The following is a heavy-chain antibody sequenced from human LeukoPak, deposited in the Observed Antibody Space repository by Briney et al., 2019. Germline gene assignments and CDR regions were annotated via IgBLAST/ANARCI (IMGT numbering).Heavy chain of an antibody. D-gene: IGHD2-15*01. CDR1: GFTVSSDY. CDR2: IYSGGST. J-gene: IGHJ3*02. V-gene: IGHV3-53*01. Sequence: GGSLRLSCVASGFTVSSDYMSWVRQAPGKGLEWVSVIYSGGSTYYAESVKGRFTISRDSFKNTLYHQMSNLRADDTALYYCARLGCSGGSCYSNAFDIWGQGTMVTVSS. CDR3: ARLGCSGGSCYSNAFDI.